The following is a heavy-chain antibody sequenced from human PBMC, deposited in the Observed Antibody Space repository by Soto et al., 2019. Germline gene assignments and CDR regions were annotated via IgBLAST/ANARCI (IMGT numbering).Heavy chain of an antibody. CDR1: GFTFSSYG. CDR2: IWYDGSNK. Sequence: QVQLVESGGGVVQPGRSLRLSCAASGFTFSSYGMHWVRQAPRKGLEWVAVIWYDGSNKYYADSVKGRFTISRDNSKNTLYLQMNSLRADDTAVYYCSRDEDNSSGWYFHDAFDIWGQGTMVTVSS. V-gene: IGHV3-33*01. D-gene: IGHD6-19*01. J-gene: IGHJ3*02. CDR3: SRDEDNSSGWYFHDAFDI.